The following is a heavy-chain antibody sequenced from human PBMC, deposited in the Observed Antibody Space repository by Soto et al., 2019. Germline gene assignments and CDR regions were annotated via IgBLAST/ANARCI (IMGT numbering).Heavy chain of an antibody. CDR1: GFTFSSYG. V-gene: IGHV3-30*18. CDR3: AKDWRYDSSG. CDR2: ISYDGSNK. D-gene: IGHD3-22*01. Sequence: QVQLVESGGGVVQPGRSLRLSCAASGFTFSSYGMHWVRQAPGKGLEWVAVISYDGSNKYYADSVKGRFTISRDNSKNTLYLQMNSLRAEDTAVYYCAKDWRYDSSGWGQGTLVTVSS. J-gene: IGHJ4*02.